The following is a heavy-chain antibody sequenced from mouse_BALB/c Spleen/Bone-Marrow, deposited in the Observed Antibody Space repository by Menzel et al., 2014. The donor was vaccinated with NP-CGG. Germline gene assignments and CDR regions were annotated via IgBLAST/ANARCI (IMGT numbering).Heavy chain of an antibody. J-gene: IGHJ4*01. Sequence: QVHVKQSGPGLVQPSQSLSITCTVSGSSLTSYGVHWVCQSPGEGLEWLGVIWSGGSTDYNAAFISRLSISKDNSKSQAFFKMNSLQANDTAIYYCARNLLLRRAMDYWGQGTSVTVSS. CDR2: IWSGGST. V-gene: IGHV2-2*02. D-gene: IGHD1-1*01. CDR3: ARNLLLRRAMDY. CDR1: GSSLTSYG.